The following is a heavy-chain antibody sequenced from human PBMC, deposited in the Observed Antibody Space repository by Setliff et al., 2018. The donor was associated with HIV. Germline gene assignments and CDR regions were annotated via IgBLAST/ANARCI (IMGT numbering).Heavy chain of an antibody. CDR3: ARNYASGPFPFDP. V-gene: IGHV4-38-2*02. CDR2: IFPGGNT. Sequence: PSETLSLTCTVSGFSISTNYYWGGIRQPPGKGLEWIGSIFPGGNTFYNPSLKSRVTISVDTSKNQFSLKLSSVTAADTAVYYCARNYASGPFPFDPWGQGTLVTVSS. D-gene: IGHD3-22*01. CDR1: GFSISTNYY. J-gene: IGHJ5*02.